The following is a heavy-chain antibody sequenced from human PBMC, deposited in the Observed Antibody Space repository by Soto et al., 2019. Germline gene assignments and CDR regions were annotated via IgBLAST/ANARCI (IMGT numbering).Heavy chain of an antibody. CDR3: ARSSRDFWSGSHPGDYYGMDV. Sequence: SLNLYCKTSGYTFTIYHMHWVRKENGKLLEWMGIINPSGGSTSYAQKFQGRVTMTRDTSTSTVYMELSSLRSEDTAVYYCARSSRDFWSGSHPGDYYGMDVCGQGTTVTGSS. D-gene: IGHD3-3*01. J-gene: IGHJ6*02. CDR2: INPSGGST. V-gene: IGHV1-46*01. CDR1: GYTFTIYH.